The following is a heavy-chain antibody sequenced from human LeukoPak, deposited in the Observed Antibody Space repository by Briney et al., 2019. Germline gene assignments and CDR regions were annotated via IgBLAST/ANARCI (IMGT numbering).Heavy chain of an antibody. V-gene: IGHV4-59*08. CDR1: GGSISSYY. D-gene: IGHD3-22*01. CDR2: IYYSGST. J-gene: IGHJ4*02. Sequence: PSETLSLTCTVSGGSISSYYWSWIRQPPGKGLEWIGYIYYSGSTNYNPSLKSRVTISVDTSKNQFSLKLSSVTAADTAVYYCARLSVGYYDSSGYSEGDLDYWGQGTLVTVSS. CDR3: ARLSVGYYDSSGYSEGDLDY.